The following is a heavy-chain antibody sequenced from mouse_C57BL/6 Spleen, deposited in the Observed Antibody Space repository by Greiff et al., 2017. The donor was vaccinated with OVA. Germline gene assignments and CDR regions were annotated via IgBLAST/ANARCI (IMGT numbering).Heavy chain of an antibody. CDR2: INPSSGYT. V-gene: IGHV1-4*01. D-gene: IGHD1-1*01. CDR1: GYTFTSYT. Sequence: VQLQQSGAELARPGASVKMSCKASGYTFTSYTMHWVKQRPGQGLEWIGYINPSSGYTKYNQKFKDKATLTADKSSSTAYMQLSSLTSEDSAVDYCARAGLLLRFDYWGQGTTLTVSS. CDR3: ARAGLLLRFDY. J-gene: IGHJ2*01.